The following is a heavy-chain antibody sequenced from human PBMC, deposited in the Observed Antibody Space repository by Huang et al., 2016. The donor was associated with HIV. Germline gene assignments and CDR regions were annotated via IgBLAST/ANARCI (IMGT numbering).Heavy chain of an antibody. V-gene: IGHV4-34*01. J-gene: IGHJ3*02. Sequence: QVQLQQWGAGLLKPSETLSLTCAVDGGSFSGYYWSWIRQPPGKGLEWIGEINHSGSTNYNPSLKSRVTISVDTSKNQFSLKLSSVTAADTAVYYCAILVVTPRFAFDIWGQGTMVTVSS. D-gene: IGHD4-4*01. CDR2: INHSGST. CDR1: GGSFSGYY. CDR3: AILVVTPRFAFDI.